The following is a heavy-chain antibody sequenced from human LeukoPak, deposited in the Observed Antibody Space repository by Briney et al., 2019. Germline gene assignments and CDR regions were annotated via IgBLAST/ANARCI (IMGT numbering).Heavy chain of an antibody. V-gene: IGHV3-23*01. CDR3: SKHSGSYFIYYVDS. Sequence: GGSLCLSCAASGFTFSRDGMSWVRQAPGHGVEGGATISGSSYNTYYADSVKRRFTISRDNAANTVFLHMSSMTAEDTALYYCSKHSGSYFIYYVDSWGQGTLVTVSS. CDR2: ISGSSYNT. D-gene: IGHD1-26*01. J-gene: IGHJ4*02. CDR1: GFTFSRDG.